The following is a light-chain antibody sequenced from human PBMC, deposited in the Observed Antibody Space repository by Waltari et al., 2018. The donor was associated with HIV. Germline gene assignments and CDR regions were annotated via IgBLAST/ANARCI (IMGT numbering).Light chain of an antibody. CDR2: DAS. V-gene: IGKV3-11*01. Sequence: EIVLTQSPATLSLAPAQIATLSCRASQRVSSYLAWYQQKPGQAPRLLIYDASNRATGIPARFSGSGSGTDFTLTISSLEPEDFAVYYCQQRSNWPPRYTFGQGTKLEIK. J-gene: IGKJ2*01. CDR1: QRVSSY. CDR3: QQRSNWPPRYT.